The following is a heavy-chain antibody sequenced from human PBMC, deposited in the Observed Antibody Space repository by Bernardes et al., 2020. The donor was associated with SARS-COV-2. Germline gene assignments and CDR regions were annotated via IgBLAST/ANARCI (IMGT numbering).Heavy chain of an antibody. Sequence: GGSLRLSCAASGFTVSSNYISWVRQAPGKGLEWVSVIYSGGYTYYADSVKGRFTISRDNGKNSLSLQMNSLTVEDTAVYYCATEYRGPNDWGQGTLVTVSS. CDR1: GFTVSSNY. J-gene: IGHJ4*02. D-gene: IGHD3-10*01. CDR3: ATEYRGPND. CDR2: IYSGGYT. V-gene: IGHV3-66*01.